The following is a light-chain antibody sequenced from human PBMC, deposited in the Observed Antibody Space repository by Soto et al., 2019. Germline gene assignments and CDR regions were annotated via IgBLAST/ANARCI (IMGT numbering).Light chain of an antibody. CDR2: SAS. CDR1: QSVSSN. V-gene: IGKV3-15*01. Sequence: EIVMTQSPATLSVSPGERATLSCRASQSVSSNLAWYQQKPGQAPRLLVYSASAGATGIPARFSGSGSGTEFTLTISSLQSEDFAVYYGQQYNNWPSWTFGQGTKVDIK. J-gene: IGKJ1*01. CDR3: QQYNNWPSWT.